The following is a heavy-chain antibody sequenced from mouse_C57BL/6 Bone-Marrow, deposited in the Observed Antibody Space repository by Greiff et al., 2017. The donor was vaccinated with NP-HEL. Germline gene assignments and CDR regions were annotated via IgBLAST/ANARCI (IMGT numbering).Heavy chain of an antibody. CDR3: TRREGLLLRFAY. J-gene: IGHJ3*01. CDR1: GYTFTDYE. Sequence: VQLQQSGAELVRPGASVTLSCKASGYTFTDYEMHWVKQTPVHGLEWIGAIDPETGGTASNQKFKGKAILTADKSSSTAYMELRSLTSEDSAVYYCTRREGLLLRFAYWGQGTLVTVSA. CDR2: IDPETGGT. D-gene: IGHD1-1*01. V-gene: IGHV1-15*01.